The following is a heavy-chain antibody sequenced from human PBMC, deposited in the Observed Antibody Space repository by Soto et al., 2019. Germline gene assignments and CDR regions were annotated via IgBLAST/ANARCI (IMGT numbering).Heavy chain of an antibody. CDR1: GFTLSNYE. CDR2: ITRSSTTI. Sequence: AGSLRLSCAASGFTLSNYEMNWVRQAPGKGLEWVSYITRSSTTISYADPVNGRFTISRENAKNSLYLQMNSLSAEDAAVYYCRRDASRDGSARGWFDPWGPGTPVTVSS. V-gene: IGHV3-48*03. CDR3: RRDASRDGSARGWFDP. J-gene: IGHJ5*02. D-gene: IGHD6-25*01.